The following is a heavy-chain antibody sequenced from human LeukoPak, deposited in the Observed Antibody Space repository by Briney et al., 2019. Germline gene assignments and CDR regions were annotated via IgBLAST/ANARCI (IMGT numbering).Heavy chain of an antibody. CDR1: GDSISSYF. CDR2: IYTSGST. J-gene: IGHJ4*02. CDR3: ATPGREAVAGLWY. V-gene: IGHV4-4*07. Sequence: PSETLSLTCTVSGDSISSYFWSWIRQPAGKGLEWIGRIYTSGSTNYNPSLKSRVTMSVDTSKNHFSLKLSSVTAADTAVYYCATPGREAVAGLWYWGQGTLVTVSS. D-gene: IGHD6-19*01.